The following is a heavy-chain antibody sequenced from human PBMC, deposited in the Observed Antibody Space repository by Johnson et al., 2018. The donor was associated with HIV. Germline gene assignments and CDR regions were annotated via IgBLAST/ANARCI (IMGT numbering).Heavy chain of an antibody. CDR1: GFTFSSYG. V-gene: IGHV3-33*03. D-gene: IGHD6-13*01. Sequence: QVQLVESGGGVVQPGRSLRLSCAASGFTFSSYGMHWVRQIPGKGLEWVAVIWYDGSDKYYADSVKGRFTISRDNSKNSLYLQMNSLRTEDTALYYCAKDLTRYSTSGDAFDIWGQGTMVTVSS. CDR3: AKDLTRYSTSGDAFDI. CDR2: IWYDGSDK. J-gene: IGHJ3*02.